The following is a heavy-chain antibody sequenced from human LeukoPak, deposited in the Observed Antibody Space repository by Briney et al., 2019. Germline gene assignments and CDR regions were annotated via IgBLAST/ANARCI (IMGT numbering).Heavy chain of an antibody. CDR1: GGSISSYY. V-gene: IGHV4-59*01. CDR2: IYYSGST. D-gene: IGHD5-12*01. CDR3: ARSREKWLQDAFDM. J-gene: IGHJ3*02. Sequence: NPSETLSLTCTVSGGSISSYYWSWIRQPPGKGLEWIGYIYYSGSTNYNPSLKSRVTISVDTSKNQFSLKLSSVTTADTAVYYCARSREKWLQDAFDMWGQGTMVTVSS.